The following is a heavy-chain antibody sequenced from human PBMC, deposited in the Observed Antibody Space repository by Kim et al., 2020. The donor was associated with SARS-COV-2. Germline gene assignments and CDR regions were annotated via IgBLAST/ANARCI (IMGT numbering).Heavy chain of an antibody. V-gene: IGHV3-30*07. Sequence: EACVGRRVTVTRDKSKNTLYLELNSLRAADTAMYYCGREVGSSGWYTIDYWGQGTLVTVSS. J-gene: IGHJ4*02. D-gene: IGHD6-13*01. CDR3: GREVGSSGWYTIDY.